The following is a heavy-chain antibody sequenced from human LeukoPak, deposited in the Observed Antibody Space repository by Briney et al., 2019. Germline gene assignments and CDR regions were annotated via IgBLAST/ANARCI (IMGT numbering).Heavy chain of an antibody. Sequence: SETLSLTCTVSGGSISSSSYYWSWIRQPPGKGLEWIGYIYYSGSTNYNPSLKSRVTISVGTSKNQFSLKLSSVTAADTAVYYCARVPYYYDSSGYYYDWFDPWGQGTLVTVSS. V-gene: IGHV4-61*01. CDR1: GGSISSSSYY. D-gene: IGHD3-22*01. J-gene: IGHJ5*02. CDR2: IYYSGST. CDR3: ARVPYYYDSSGYYYDWFDP.